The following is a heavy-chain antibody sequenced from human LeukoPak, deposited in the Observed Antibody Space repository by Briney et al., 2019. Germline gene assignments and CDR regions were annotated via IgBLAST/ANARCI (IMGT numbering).Heavy chain of an antibody. D-gene: IGHD5-18*01. CDR3: TRRAYTYDSYFFDH. J-gene: IGHJ4*02. CDR1: AGSFNVYY. Sequence: SETLSLTCAVYAGSFNVYYWTWIPQSRAKGLEWIGEINHSGGNMYNPSLKSRVSMSVDTSKSQFSLKLTSVTAADTAVYYCTRRAYTYDSYFFDHWGLGTLVTVSS. CDR2: INHSGGN. V-gene: IGHV4-34*01.